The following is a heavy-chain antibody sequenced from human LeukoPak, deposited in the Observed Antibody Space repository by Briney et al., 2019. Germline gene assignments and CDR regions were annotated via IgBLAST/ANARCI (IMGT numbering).Heavy chain of an antibody. V-gene: IGHV1-18*01. CDR1: GYSFTSYG. CDR3: ARGGVYDGPRYYYYYYMDV. Sequence: GESLKISCKGSGYSFTSYGISWVRQAPGQGPEWMGWISAYNGNTNYAQKLQGRVTMTTDTSTSTAYMELRSLRSDDTAVYYCARGGVYDGPRYYYYYYMDVWGKGTTVTISS. D-gene: IGHD6-13*01. CDR2: ISAYNGNT. J-gene: IGHJ6*03.